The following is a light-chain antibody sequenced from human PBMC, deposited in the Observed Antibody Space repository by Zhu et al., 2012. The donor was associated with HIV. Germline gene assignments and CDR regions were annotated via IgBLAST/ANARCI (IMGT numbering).Light chain of an antibody. Sequence: IVLTQSPGTVSLSPGEGVTLSCRASQSIGNYLGWYQQKPGEVPRLLIYDGSNRATDVPARFSGTGSGTDFSLTISSLAPEDSAIYYCQQYDNWPRTFGQGTKVEIK. CDR3: QQYDNWPRT. CDR2: DGS. J-gene: IGKJ1*01. CDR1: QSIGNY. V-gene: IGKV3-11*01.